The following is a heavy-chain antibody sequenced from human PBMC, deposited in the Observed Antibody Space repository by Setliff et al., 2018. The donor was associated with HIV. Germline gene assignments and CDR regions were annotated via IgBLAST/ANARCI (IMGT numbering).Heavy chain of an antibody. J-gene: IGHJ4*02. CDR1: GFTFSNYN. Sequence: AGGSLRLSCAASGFTFSNYNMNWVRQATGKGLEWVSSISYDSRFIYHADSMKGRFTISRDNAKKLVYLQMNSLRAEDTAIYYCARDRASSGYYARFDHWGQGTLVTVSS. D-gene: IGHD3-22*01. CDR2: ISYDSRFI. CDR3: ARDRASSGYYARFDH. V-gene: IGHV3-21*01.